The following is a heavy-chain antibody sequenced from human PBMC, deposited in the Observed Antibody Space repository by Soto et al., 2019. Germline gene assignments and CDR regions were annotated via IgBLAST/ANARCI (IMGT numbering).Heavy chain of an antibody. D-gene: IGHD1-26*01. V-gene: IGHV4-59*01. CDR3: ARSGSYSGNFADFDY. CDR1: GGSISSYY. Sequence: SETLSLTCTVSGGSISSYYCSWIRQPPGKGLEWIGYIYYSGSTNYNPSLKSRVTISVDTSKNQFSLKLSSVTAADTAVYYCARSGSYSGNFADFDYWGQGTLVTVSS. J-gene: IGHJ4*02. CDR2: IYYSGST.